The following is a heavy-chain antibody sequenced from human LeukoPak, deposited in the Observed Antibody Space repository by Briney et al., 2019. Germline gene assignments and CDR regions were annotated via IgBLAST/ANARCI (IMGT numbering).Heavy chain of an antibody. D-gene: IGHD6-13*01. CDR1: GFTFSSYA. Sequence: GGSLRLSCAASGFTFSSYAMSWVRQAPGRGLEWVSVISVSGGSTYYADSVKGRFTISRDNSENTLYLQMNSLRAEDTAVCYCAKDSSSWYYFDYWGQGTLVTVSS. V-gene: IGHV3-23*01. J-gene: IGHJ4*02. CDR2: ISVSGGST. CDR3: AKDSSSWYYFDY.